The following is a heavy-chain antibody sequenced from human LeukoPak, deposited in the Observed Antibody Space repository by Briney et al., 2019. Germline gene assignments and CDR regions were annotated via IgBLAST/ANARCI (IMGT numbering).Heavy chain of an antibody. D-gene: IGHD2-8*02. CDR3: AYLSASNTGAFDV. Sequence: ASVKVSCKASGGIFNSKALSWVRQAPGQGLEWMGGIIPMFRTANYGQKFQGRVTITADDSTSTGYMELSSLRSEDTAAFYCAYLSASNTGAFDVWSQGTMVTVSS. CDR1: GGIFNSKA. V-gene: IGHV1-69*13. CDR2: IIPMFRTA. J-gene: IGHJ3*01.